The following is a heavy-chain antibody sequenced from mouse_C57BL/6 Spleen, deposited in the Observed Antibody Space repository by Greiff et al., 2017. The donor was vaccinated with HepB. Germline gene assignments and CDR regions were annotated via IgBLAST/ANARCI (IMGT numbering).Heavy chain of an antibody. Sequence: DVQLQESGPGLVKPSQSLSLTCSVTGYSITSGYYWNWIRQFPGNKLEWMGYISYDGSNNYNPSLKNRISITRDTSKNQFFLKLNSVTTEDTATYYCAGSIYYYGSSLDYWGQGTTRTVSS. CDR2: ISYDGSN. CDR1: GYSITSGYY. D-gene: IGHD1-1*01. CDR3: AGSIYYYGSSLDY. J-gene: IGHJ2*01. V-gene: IGHV3-6*01.